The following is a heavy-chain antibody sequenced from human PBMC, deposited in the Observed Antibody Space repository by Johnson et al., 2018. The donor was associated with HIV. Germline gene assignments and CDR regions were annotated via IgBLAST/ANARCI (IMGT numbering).Heavy chain of an antibody. Sequence: QVQLVESGGGVVQPGRSLRLSCVASGFTITTYGMPWVRQAPGKGLEWVAVVWYDGSNKYYAVSVKGRFTVSRDNSKNTLFLQMTGLRAEDTAVYYCAREVRTGPDTFDIWGQGTMVTVSS. CDR3: AREVRTGPDTFDI. J-gene: IGHJ3*02. CDR1: GFTITTYG. D-gene: IGHD4/OR15-4a*01. V-gene: IGHV3-33*01. CDR2: VWYDGSNK.